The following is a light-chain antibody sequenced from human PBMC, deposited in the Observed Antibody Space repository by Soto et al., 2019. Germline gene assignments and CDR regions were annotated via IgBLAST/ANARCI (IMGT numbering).Light chain of an antibody. CDR1: QSFSHW. J-gene: IGKJ1*01. CDR3: QQYSSYWT. Sequence: DIQMTQSPSTLSASVGDRVTITCRASQSFSHWVAWYQQKPGKAPKLLIHDVSSLERGVPSRFSGTGSGTEFTLTISSLQPDDSATYYFQQYSSYWTFGQGTKVEVK. V-gene: IGKV1-5*01. CDR2: DVS.